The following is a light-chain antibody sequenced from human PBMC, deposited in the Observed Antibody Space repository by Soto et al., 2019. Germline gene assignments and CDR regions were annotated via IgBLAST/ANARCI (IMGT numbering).Light chain of an antibody. CDR3: QSYDRSLSGWV. CDR1: SSNIGFNA. V-gene: IGLV1-47*02. CDR2: GNS. Sequence: QSVLTQPPSASGTPGQRVTLSCSGSSSNIGFNAVNWYQQLPGTAPKLVMHGNSQRPSGVPDRFSGSKSGTSASLAISGLRTEDEADYYCQSYDRSLSGWVFGTGTKLTVL. J-gene: IGLJ3*02.